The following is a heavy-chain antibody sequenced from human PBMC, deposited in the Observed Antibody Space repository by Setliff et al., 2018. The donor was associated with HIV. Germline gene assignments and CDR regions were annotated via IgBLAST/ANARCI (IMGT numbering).Heavy chain of an antibody. Sequence: SVKVSCKASGGTFSSFAISWVRQAPGQGLEWMGRIIPIFGTANYAQKFQGRVTITADESTSTVYMELRSLTSKDTAMYYCARDAGYIGSSWDRWGQGTLVTVSS. D-gene: IGHD5-12*01. CDR3: ARDAGYIGSSWDR. V-gene: IGHV1-69*13. J-gene: IGHJ4*02. CDR2: IIPIFGTA. CDR1: GGTFSSFA.